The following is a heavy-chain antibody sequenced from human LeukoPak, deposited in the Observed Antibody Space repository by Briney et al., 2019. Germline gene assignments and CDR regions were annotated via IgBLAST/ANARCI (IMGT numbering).Heavy chain of an antibody. CDR3: ARDSTYSSGWYGGLDY. J-gene: IGHJ4*02. CDR2: INPNSGGT. Sequence: ASVKVSCKASGYTFTGSYMHWVRQAPGQGLEWMGWINPNSGGTNYAQKFQGRVTMTRDTSISTAYMELSRLRSDDTAVYYCARDSTYSSGWYGGLDYWGQGTLVTVSS. D-gene: IGHD6-19*01. CDR1: GYTFTGSY. V-gene: IGHV1-2*02.